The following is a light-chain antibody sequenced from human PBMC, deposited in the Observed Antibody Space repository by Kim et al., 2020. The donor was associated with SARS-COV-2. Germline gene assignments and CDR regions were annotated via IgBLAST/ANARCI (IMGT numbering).Light chain of an antibody. CDR2: QDT. J-gene: IGLJ2*01. Sequence: SYELTQPPSASGTPGQTASITCSGDKLGDKYASWYQQKPGQSPVLVIYQDTKRPSGIPERFSGSNSGNTATLTISGTQAMDEADYYCQAWDSTVVFGGGTQLTVL. CDR3: QAWDSTVV. CDR1: KLGDKY. V-gene: IGLV3-1*01.